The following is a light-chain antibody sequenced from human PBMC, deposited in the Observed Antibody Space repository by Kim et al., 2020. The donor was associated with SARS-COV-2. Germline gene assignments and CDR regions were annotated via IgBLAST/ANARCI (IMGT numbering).Light chain of an antibody. J-gene: IGLJ3*02. CDR3: GTWDSSLSPWV. V-gene: IGLV1-51*01. Sequence: QSVLTQPPSVSAAPGQKVTISCSGSSSNIGNNYVSWYQQLPGTAPKLLIYDNNKRPSGILDRFSGSKSGTSATLGITGLQTGDEADYYCGTWDSSLSPWVFGGGTKLTVL. CDR1: SSNIGNNY. CDR2: DNN.